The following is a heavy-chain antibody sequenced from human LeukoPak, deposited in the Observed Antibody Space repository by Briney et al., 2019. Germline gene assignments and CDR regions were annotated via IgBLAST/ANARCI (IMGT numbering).Heavy chain of an antibody. Sequence: AGSLRLSCAASGFTVSSNYMSWVRQAPGKGLEWVSGLYSGGSTYYADSVKGRFTISRDSSKNTLYLQMNSLRADDTAVYYCARGLAPMFDYWGQGTLVTVSS. V-gene: IGHV3-66*01. J-gene: IGHJ4*02. CDR2: LYSGGST. CDR3: ARGLAPMFDY. CDR1: GFTVSSNY.